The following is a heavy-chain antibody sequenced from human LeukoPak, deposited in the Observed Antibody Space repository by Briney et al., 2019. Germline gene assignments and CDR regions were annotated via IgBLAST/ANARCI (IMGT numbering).Heavy chain of an antibody. CDR2: INDAGSHI. V-gene: IGHV3-21*01. J-gene: IGHJ4*02. CDR3: ARDPAHYLRYGYFDY. D-gene: IGHD4-17*01. CDR1: GFMLSGSA. Sequence: GGSLRLSCAASGFMLSGSAMNWVRQAPGKGLEWVSSINDAGSHIYYTDSVKGRFTISRDNAKNSLYLQMNSLRAENSALYYCARDPAHYLRYGYFDYWGQGTLVTVSS.